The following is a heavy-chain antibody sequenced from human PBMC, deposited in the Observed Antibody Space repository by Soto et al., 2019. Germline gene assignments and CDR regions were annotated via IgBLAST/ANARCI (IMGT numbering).Heavy chain of an antibody. CDR2: IYYSGST. CDR1: GGSISSGGYY. Sequence: SETLSLTCTVSGGSISSGGYYWSWIRQHPGKGLEWIGYIYYSGSTYYNPSPKSRVTISVDTSKNQFSLKLSSVTAADTAVYYCARTDAVVVPAAPYNSYGMDVWGQGTTVTVSS. V-gene: IGHV4-31*03. CDR3: ARTDAVVVPAAPYNSYGMDV. J-gene: IGHJ6*02. D-gene: IGHD2-2*01.